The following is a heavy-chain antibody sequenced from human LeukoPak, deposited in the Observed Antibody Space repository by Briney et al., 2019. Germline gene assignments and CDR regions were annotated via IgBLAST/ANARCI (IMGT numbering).Heavy chain of an antibody. D-gene: IGHD5-18*01. J-gene: IGHJ4*02. CDR3: ARAEAVGYSYLFYFDY. Sequence: PSETLSLTCTVSGGSISSSSYYWGWIRQPPGTGLEWLGSIYYSGSTYYNPSLKSRVTISVDTSKNQFSLKLSSVTAADTAVYYCARAEAVGYSYLFYFDYWGQGTLVTVSS. CDR2: IYYSGST. CDR1: GGSISSSSYY. V-gene: IGHV4-39*01.